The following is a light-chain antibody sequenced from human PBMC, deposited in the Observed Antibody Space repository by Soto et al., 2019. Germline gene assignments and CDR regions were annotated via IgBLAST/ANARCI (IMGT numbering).Light chain of an antibody. CDR2: DGS. V-gene: IGKV3-11*01. CDR3: QQRSNWPPT. J-gene: IGKJ1*01. CDR1: QNLHSF. Sequence: ENVLAKSLSTPSVAPRERVPLSCRASQNLHSFLNWYQQRPGQAPRPLIYDGSKRAAGVPDRISGDGSGTDYTLTISSLEPEDFAVYYCQQRSNWPPTCGQGTKGDIK.